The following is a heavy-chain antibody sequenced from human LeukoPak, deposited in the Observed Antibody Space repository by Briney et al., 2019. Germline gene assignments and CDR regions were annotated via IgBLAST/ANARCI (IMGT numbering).Heavy chain of an antibody. CDR2: IKQDGSEK. CDR3: ARDRSSTFDY. V-gene: IGHV3-7*01. CDR1: GFTFSSYA. D-gene: IGHD2/OR15-2a*01. Sequence: PGGSLRLSCAASGFTFSSYAMSWVRQAPGKGLEWVANIKQDGSEKYYVDSVRGRFTISRDNAKNSLYLQMNSLRAEDTAVYYCARDRSSTFDYWGQGTLVTVSS. J-gene: IGHJ4*02.